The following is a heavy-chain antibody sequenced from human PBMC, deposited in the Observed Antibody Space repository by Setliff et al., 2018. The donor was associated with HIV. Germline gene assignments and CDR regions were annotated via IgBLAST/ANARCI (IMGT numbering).Heavy chain of an antibody. J-gene: IGHJ4*02. CDR2: IGSLGDK. Sequence: PRGLLRLSCVGSGFTFNDYHISWIRQAPGKGLEWISYIGSLGDKEYADSVKGRFTISRDNARKSVYLQIDSLRAEDTAVYYCARDRGYDLDYFDYWGQGTLVTVSS. CDR1: GFTFNDYH. CDR3: ARDRGYDLDYFDY. V-gene: IGHV3-11*05. D-gene: IGHD5-12*01.